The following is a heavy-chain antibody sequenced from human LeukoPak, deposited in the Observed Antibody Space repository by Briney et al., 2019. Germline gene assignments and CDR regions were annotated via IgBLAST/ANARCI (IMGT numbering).Heavy chain of an antibody. CDR1: GFTFSSYS. Sequence: GGSLRLSCAASGFTFSSYSMKWVRQAPGKGLEWVSAISGSAGSTYYAESVKGRFTISRDNSKNTLYLQMNSLRAEDTAVYYCAKDPYYDSSGYSDYWGQGTLVTVSS. CDR2: ISGSAGST. D-gene: IGHD3-22*01. CDR3: AKDPYYDSSGYSDY. J-gene: IGHJ4*02. V-gene: IGHV3-23*01.